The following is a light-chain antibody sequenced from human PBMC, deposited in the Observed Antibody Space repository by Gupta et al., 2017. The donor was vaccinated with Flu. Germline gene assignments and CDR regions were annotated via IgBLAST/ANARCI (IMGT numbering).Light chain of an antibody. CDR2: DAS. Sequence: ELVLTQSPATLSLSPGERATLSCRASPSVSSYLAWYQQKPGQAPRLLIYDASNRATGIPARFSGSGSGTDFTLTISSLEPEDFAVYYCQQRSNWPALTCGGGTKVEIK. V-gene: IGKV3-11*01. CDR3: QQRSNWPALT. J-gene: IGKJ4*01. CDR1: PSVSSY.